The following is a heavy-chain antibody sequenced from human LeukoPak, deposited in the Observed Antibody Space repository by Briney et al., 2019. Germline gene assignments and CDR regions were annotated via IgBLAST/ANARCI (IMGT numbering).Heavy chain of an antibody. CDR2: ISSRGTAK. D-gene: IGHD5-12*01. V-gene: IGHV3-11*04. CDR3: ASPRGSYSGNEDFDF. Sequence: GGSESLSCAVCGHPFSDYYKSGMRHARGEGLEWVTYISSRGTAKYYADSVKGRFSISRDNDKNSMYLQMNSRRVEDTAVYYCASPRGSYSGNEDFDFWGQGALVTVSS. J-gene: IGHJ4*02. CDR1: GHPFSDYY.